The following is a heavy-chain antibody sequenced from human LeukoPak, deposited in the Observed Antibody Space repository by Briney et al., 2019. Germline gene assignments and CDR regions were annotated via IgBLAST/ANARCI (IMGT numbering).Heavy chain of an antibody. CDR3: ARDPSDFWSGLIGRYYGMDV. D-gene: IGHD3-3*01. CDR2: IIPILGIA. J-gene: IGHJ6*02. CDR1: GGTFSSYA. Sequence: SVKVSCKASGGTFSSYAISWVRQAPGQGLEWMGRIIPILGIANYAQKFQGRVTITADKSTSTAYMELSSLRSEDTAVYYCARDPSDFWSGLIGRYYGMDVWGQGTTVTVSS. V-gene: IGHV1-69*04.